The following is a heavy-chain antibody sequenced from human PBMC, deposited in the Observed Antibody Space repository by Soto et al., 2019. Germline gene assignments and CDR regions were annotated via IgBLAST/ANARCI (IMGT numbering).Heavy chain of an antibody. CDR3: VNGANY. J-gene: IGHJ4*02. V-gene: IGHV3-48*01. Sequence: EEQLVESGGGLVQPGGSLRLSCAASGFTFSNHVMNWVRQAPGRGLEWVSSIKRDSNTFYADSVKGRFTISRDNAKDSLYLQTNSLRADDTAVYYCVNGANYVGQGTLVTVSS. CDR1: GFTFSNHV. D-gene: IGHD4-17*01. CDR2: IKRDSNT.